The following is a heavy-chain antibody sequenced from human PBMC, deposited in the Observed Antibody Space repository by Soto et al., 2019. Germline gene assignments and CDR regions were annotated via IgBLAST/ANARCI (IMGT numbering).Heavy chain of an antibody. J-gene: IGHJ6*02. CDR1: GFTFSSHG. Sequence: QVQLVESGGGVVQPGRSLRLSCAASGFTFSSHGMHWVRQAPGKGLEWVAVMWNDGSNEYYADSVKGRFTISRDNSKNTLYLQMNTLRPEDTAVYYCARDADRRDNTLYYYYDMDVWGQGTTVTVSS. CDR3: ARDADRRDNTLYYYYDMDV. CDR2: MWNDGSNE. D-gene: IGHD1-20*01. V-gene: IGHV3-33*01.